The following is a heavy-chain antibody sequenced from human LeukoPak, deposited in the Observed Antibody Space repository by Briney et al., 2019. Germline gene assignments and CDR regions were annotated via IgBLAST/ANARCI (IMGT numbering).Heavy chain of an antibody. CDR3: ARAAGSLIKYYFDY. J-gene: IGHJ4*02. Sequence: GGSLRLSCAASGFTFSSYAMHWVRQAPGKGLEYVSAISSNGGSTYYANSVKGRFTISRDNSKNTLYLQMGSLRAEDMAVYYCARAAGSLIKYYFDYWGQGTLVTVSS. V-gene: IGHV3-64*01. CDR1: GFTFSSYA. D-gene: IGHD6-13*01. CDR2: ISSNGGST.